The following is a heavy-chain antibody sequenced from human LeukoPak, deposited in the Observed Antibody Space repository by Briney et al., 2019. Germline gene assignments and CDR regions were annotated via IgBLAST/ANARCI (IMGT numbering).Heavy chain of an antibody. CDR2: IYYSGST. CDR3: ARAYHDSSGYRDY. J-gene: IGHJ4*02. V-gene: IGHV4-39*07. D-gene: IGHD3-22*01. Sequence: SETLSLTCTVSGGSISSSSYYWGWIRQPPGKGLEWIGSIYYSGSTYYNPSLKSRVTISVDTSKNQFSLKLSSVTAADTAVYYCARAYHDSSGYRDYWGQGTLVTVSS. CDR1: GGSISSSSYY.